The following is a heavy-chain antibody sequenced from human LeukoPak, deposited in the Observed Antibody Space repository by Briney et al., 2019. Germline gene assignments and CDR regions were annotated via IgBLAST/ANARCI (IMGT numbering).Heavy chain of an antibody. CDR1: GGSFSGYY. CDR2: INHSGST. D-gene: IGHD3-9*01. V-gene: IGHV4-34*01. J-gene: IGHJ5*02. Sequence: PSETLSLTCAVYGGSFSGYYWSWIRQPPGKGLEWIGEINHSGSTNYNPSLKSRVTISVDTSKNQFSLKLSSVTAADTAVYYCARHAQDYDIFNFDPWGQGTLVTVSS. CDR3: ARHAQDYDIFNFDP.